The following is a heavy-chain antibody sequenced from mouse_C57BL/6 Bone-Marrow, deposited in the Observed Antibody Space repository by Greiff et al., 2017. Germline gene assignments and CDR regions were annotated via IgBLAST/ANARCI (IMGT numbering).Heavy chain of an antibody. CDR3: TRLLLYWYFDV. CDR1: GYTFTDYE. CDR2: IDPETGGT. D-gene: IGHD2-1*01. V-gene: IGHV1-15*01. Sequence: QVQLQQSGAELVRPGASVTLSCKASGYTFTDYEMHWVKQTPVHGLEWIGAIDPETGGTAYNQKFKGKAILTADKSSSTAYMELRSLTSEDSAVYYCTRLLLYWYFDVWGTGTTVTVSS. J-gene: IGHJ1*03.